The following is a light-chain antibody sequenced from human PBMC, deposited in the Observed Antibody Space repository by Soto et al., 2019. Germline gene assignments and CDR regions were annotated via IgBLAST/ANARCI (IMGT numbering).Light chain of an antibody. CDR3: AAWDDSLNGVV. CDR2: SNS. Sequence: QAVVTQPPSASGTPGQRVTISCSGSNSNIGATTVNWYQHLPGTAPKLLIYSNSQRPSGVPDRFSGSKSGTSASLAISGLQSEDEADYYCAAWDDSLNGVVFGGGTKVTVL. J-gene: IGLJ2*01. V-gene: IGLV1-44*01. CDR1: NSNIGATT.